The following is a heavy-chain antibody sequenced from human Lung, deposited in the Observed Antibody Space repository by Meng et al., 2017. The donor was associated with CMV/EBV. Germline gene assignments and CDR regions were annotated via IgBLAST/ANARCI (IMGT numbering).Heavy chain of an antibody. D-gene: IGHD3-3*01. Sequence: QITLKESGPTLVKPTQTLTLTCTFSGFSPSTSGVGVGWIRQPPGKALEWLALIYWDDDKRYSPSLKSRLTITKDTYKNQVVLTMTNMDPVDTATYYCAHTSYYDFWSGYPKGYYFDYWGQGPLVTVSS. J-gene: IGHJ4*02. CDR2: IYWDDDK. V-gene: IGHV2-5*02. CDR1: GFSPSTSGVG. CDR3: AHTSYYDFWSGYPKGYYFDY.